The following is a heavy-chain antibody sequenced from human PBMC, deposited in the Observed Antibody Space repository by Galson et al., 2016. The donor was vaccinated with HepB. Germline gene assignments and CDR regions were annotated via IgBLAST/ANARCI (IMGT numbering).Heavy chain of an antibody. J-gene: IGHJ4*02. D-gene: IGHD3-10*01. CDR2: ISGSGGST. CDR1: GFTFSSYA. Sequence: SLRLSCAASGFTFSSYAMSWVRQAPGKGLEWVSAISGSGGSTYYTDSVKGRFTISRDNSRNTVFLVMSSLRAEDTAVYYCAKDFGLLWFGPFDSWGQGTLVTVSS. CDR3: AKDFGLLWFGPFDS. V-gene: IGHV3-23*01.